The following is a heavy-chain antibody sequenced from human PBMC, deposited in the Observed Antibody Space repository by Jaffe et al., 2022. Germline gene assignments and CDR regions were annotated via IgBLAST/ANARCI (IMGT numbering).Heavy chain of an antibody. J-gene: IGHJ4*02. V-gene: IGHV3-30*02. CDR2: IRYDGSNK. Sequence: QVQLVESGGGVVQPGGSLRLSCAASGFTFSSYGMHWVRQAPGKGLEWVAFIRYDGSNKYYADSVKGRFTISRDNSKNTLYLQMNSLRAEDTAVYYCAKNGLVVAAANVDYWGQGTLVTVSS. CDR3: AKNGLVVAAANVDY. D-gene: IGHD2-15*01. CDR1: GFTFSSYG.